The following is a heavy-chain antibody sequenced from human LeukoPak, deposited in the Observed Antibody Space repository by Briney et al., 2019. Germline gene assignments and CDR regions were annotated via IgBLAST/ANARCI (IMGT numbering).Heavy chain of an antibody. J-gene: IGHJ5*02. V-gene: IGHV4-34*01. D-gene: IGHD3-22*01. CDR1: GGSFSGSY. CDR3: ARVLKASGYYDSSGYYPIWFDP. CDR2: INHSGST. Sequence: SETLSLTCAVYGGSFSGSYWNWIRQPPGKGLEWIGEINHSGSTNYNPSLKSRVTISVDTSKNQFSLKLSSVTAADTAVYYCARVLKASGYYDSSGYYPIWFDPWGQGTLVTVSS.